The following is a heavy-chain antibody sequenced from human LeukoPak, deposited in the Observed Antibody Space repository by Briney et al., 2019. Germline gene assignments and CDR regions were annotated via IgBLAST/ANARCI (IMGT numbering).Heavy chain of an antibody. D-gene: IGHD3-22*01. Sequence: GRSLRLSCAASGFTFSSYGMHWVRQAPGKGLEWVAVIWYDGSNKYYADSVKGRFTISRDNSKNTLYLQMSSLRAEDTAVYYCARESLPGAYYYDSSGSYGMDVWGQGTTVTVSS. V-gene: IGHV3-33*01. J-gene: IGHJ6*02. CDR3: ARESLPGAYYYDSSGSYGMDV. CDR2: IWYDGSNK. CDR1: GFTFSSYG.